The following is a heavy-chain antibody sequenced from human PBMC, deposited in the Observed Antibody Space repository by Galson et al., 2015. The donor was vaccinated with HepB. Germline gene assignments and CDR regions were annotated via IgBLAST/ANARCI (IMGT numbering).Heavy chain of an antibody. V-gene: IGHV4-31*03. D-gene: IGHD6-13*01. J-gene: IGHJ5*02. CDR3: ARDYLDNGRGGAAGMGGYNWFDP. CDR1: GGSISSGGYY. CDR2: IYYSGST. Sequence: SLTCTVSGGSISSGGYYWSWIRQHPGKGLEWIGYIYYSGSTYYNPSLKSRVTISVDTSKNQFSLKLSSVTAADTAVYYCARDYLDNGRGGAAGMGGYNWFDPWGQGTLVTVSS.